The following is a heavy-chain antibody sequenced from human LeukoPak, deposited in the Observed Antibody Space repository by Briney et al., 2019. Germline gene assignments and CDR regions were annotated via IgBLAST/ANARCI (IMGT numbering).Heavy chain of an antibody. V-gene: IGHV3-30*18. Sequence: GRSLRLSCAASGFTFSSNGMHWVRQAPGKGLEWVAVISYDGSNKYYADSVKGRFTISRDNSKNTLYLQVNSLRAEDTAVYYCAKDQAYYESSGYYSWGDAFDMWGQGTMVTVSS. D-gene: IGHD3-22*01. CDR3: AKDQAYYESSGYYSWGDAFDM. CDR2: ISYDGSNK. CDR1: GFTFSSNG. J-gene: IGHJ3*02.